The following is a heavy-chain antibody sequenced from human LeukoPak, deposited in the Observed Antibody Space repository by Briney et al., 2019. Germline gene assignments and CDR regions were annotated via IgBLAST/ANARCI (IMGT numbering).Heavy chain of an antibody. CDR1: GFTFNSYA. D-gene: IGHD6-19*01. CDR3: TIATIAVAGTWNYYFDY. J-gene: IGHJ4*02. V-gene: IGHV3-23*01. CDR2: ISGSGGST. Sequence: PGGSLRLSCAASGFTFNSYAMSWVRQAPGKGLEWVSAISGSGGSTYYADSVKGRFTISRDNSKNTLYLQMNSLRAEDTAVYYCTIATIAVAGTWNYYFDYWGQGTLVTVSS.